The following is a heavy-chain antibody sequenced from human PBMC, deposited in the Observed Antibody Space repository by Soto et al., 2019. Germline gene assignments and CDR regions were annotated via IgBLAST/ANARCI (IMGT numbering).Heavy chain of an antibody. D-gene: IGHD2-15*01. CDR1: GGSFSGYY. CDR2: INQSGST. CDR3: ARGRVKVAARNWFDP. J-gene: IGHJ5*02. V-gene: IGHV4-34*01. Sequence: QVQLQQWGAGLLKPSETLSLTCAVYGGSFSGYYWSWIRQPPGKGLEWIGEINQSGSTNYNPSLKSRVTISVDTSKNQFSLKLSSVTAADTAVYYCARGRVKVAARNWFDPWGQGTLVTVSS.